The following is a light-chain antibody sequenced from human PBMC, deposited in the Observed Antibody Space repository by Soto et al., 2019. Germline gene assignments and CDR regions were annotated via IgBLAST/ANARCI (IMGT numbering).Light chain of an antibody. Sequence: DIVMTQSPDSLAVSLGERATINCNSSQSVLHSSNNKNYLAWYQQRPGQPPKLLIIWASTRESGVPDRFSGSGSVTDFTLTISSLQAEDVAVYYCQQYYTTPTWTFGQGTKVEIK. V-gene: IGKV4-1*01. CDR2: WAS. CDR1: QSVLHSSNNKNY. CDR3: QQYYTTPTWT. J-gene: IGKJ1*01.